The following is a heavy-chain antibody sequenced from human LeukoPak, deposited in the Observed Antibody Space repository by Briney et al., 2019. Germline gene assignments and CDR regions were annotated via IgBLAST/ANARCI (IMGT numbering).Heavy chain of an antibody. CDR1: GFIFSSYA. CDR3: ATYYYDSSGYYSGGLDAFDI. V-gene: IGHV3-23*01. D-gene: IGHD3-22*01. CDR2: ISGSGGST. Sequence: GASLRLSCAASGFIFSSYAMSWVRQAPGKGLEWVSAISGSGGSTYYADSVKGRFTISRDNSKNTLYLQMNSLRAEDTAVYYCATYYYDSSGYYSGGLDAFDIWGQGTMVTVSS. J-gene: IGHJ3*02.